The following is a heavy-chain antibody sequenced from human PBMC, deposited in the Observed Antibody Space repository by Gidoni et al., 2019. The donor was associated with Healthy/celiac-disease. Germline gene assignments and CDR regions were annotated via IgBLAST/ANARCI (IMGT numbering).Heavy chain of an antibody. D-gene: IGHD3-22*01. CDR1: GFTFSSYE. CDR2: ISSSGSTI. Sequence: EVQLVESGGGLVQPGGSLRLSCAASGFTFSSYEMNWVRQAPGKGLEWVSYISSSGSTIYYADSVKGRFTISRDNAKNSLYLQMNSLRAEDTAVYYCARSREGSSGTIDYWGQGTLVTVSS. J-gene: IGHJ4*02. V-gene: IGHV3-48*03. CDR3: ARSREGSSGTIDY.